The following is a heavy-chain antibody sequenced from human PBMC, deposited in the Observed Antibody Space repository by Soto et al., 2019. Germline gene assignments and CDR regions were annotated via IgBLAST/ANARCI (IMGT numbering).Heavy chain of an antibody. Sequence: GGSLRLSCAASGFTVSSYNMIWVRQAPVKGLEWVSVTYSGGTTQYADSVKGRFTVSRDNSKNTLYLQMSSLRDEDTAVYSCARKLPGPVQGWAYGMDVWGRGTTVTVSS. V-gene: IGHV3-53*01. CDR3: ARKLPGPVQGWAYGMDV. J-gene: IGHJ6*02. CDR1: GFTVSSYN. CDR2: TYSGGTT. D-gene: IGHD1-7*01.